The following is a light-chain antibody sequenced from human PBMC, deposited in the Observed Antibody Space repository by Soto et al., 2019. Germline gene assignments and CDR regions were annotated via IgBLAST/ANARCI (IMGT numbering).Light chain of an antibody. Sequence: DIQITPSPSFLFASGRDRVTITFRGRQSISSLLNWYQQKPGKGPKLLIYAASSLQSGVPSRFSGSGSGTDFTLTISSLQPEDFATYYCQQSYSTPGVTFGQGTRLEIK. CDR1: QSISSL. J-gene: IGKJ5*01. V-gene: IGKV1-39*01. CDR2: AAS. CDR3: QQSYSTPGVT.